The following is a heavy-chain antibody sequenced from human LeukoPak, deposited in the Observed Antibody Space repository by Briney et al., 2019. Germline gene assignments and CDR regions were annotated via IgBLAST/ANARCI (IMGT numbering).Heavy chain of an antibody. D-gene: IGHD3-22*01. V-gene: IGHV4-39*01. J-gene: IGHJ4*02. CDR3: ASQPYYDISGYYFY. CDR2: IYHSGST. CDR1: GGSITSSTYY. Sequence: PSETLPLTCTVSGGSITSSTYYWGWIRQPPGKGLEWIGSIYHSGSTFYNPSLKSRVTISINTSKNQFSLKLSSVTAADTAVYYCASQPYYDISGYYFYGGQGTLVTVSS.